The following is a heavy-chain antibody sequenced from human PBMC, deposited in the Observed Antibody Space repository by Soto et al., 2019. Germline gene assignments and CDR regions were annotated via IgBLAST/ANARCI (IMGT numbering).Heavy chain of an antibody. Sequence: QVTLKESGPVLVKPTETLTLTCTVSGFSLSNARMGVSWIRQPPGKALEWLAHIFSNDEKSYSTSLKSRLTISKYTSKSQVVLTMTNMDPVDTATYYCARIRYYDSSGYPTLYYFDYWGQGTLVTVSS. D-gene: IGHD3-22*01. CDR3: ARIRYYDSSGYPTLYYFDY. CDR2: IFSNDEK. V-gene: IGHV2-26*01. CDR1: GFSLSNARMG. J-gene: IGHJ4*02.